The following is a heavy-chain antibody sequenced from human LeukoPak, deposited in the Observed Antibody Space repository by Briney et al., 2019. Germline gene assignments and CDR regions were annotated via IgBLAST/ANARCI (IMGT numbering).Heavy chain of an antibody. CDR1: GYTFTSYG. CDR3: ARGSHYYGSGSYYNPTHYWYFDL. Sequence: ATVKVSCKASGYTFTSYGISWVRQAPGQGLEWMGWISAYNGSTNYAQKLQGRVTMTTDTSTSTAYMELRSLRSDDTAVYYCARGSHYYGSGSYYNPTHYWYFDLWGRGTLVTVSS. V-gene: IGHV1-18*01. CDR2: ISAYNGST. J-gene: IGHJ2*01. D-gene: IGHD3-10*01.